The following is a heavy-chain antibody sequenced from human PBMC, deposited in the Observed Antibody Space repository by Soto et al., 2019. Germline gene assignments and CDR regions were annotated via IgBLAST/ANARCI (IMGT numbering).Heavy chain of an antibody. CDR2: INAGNGNT. J-gene: IGHJ4*02. D-gene: IGHD2-15*01. V-gene: IGHV1-3*05. CDR1: GYTFTSYA. CDR3: ARGTVVTHFDY. Sequence: QVQLVQSGAEEKKPGASVKVSCKASGYTFTSYAMHWVRQAPGQRLEWMGWINAGNGNTKYSQKFQGRVTITRDTSASTAYMELRSLRSEDTAVYYWARGTVVTHFDYWGQGTLVTVSS.